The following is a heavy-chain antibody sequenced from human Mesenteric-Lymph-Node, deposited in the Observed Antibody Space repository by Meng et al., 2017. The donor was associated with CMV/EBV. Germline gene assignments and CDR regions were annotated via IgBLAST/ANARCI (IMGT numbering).Heavy chain of an antibody. CDR2: IYWNGDK. J-gene: IGHJ4*02. CDR3: AHLDGTTWYYYDY. CDR1: GFSLNTSRVA. D-gene: IGHD5-24*01. Sequence: FSGFSLNTSRVAVGWIRQHRGKALEWLAHIYWNGDKYYSTSLKSRLSITKDTSKNQVVLIMTNVDPVDTATYFCAHLDGTTWYYYDYWGQGTLVTVSS. V-gene: IGHV2-5*01.